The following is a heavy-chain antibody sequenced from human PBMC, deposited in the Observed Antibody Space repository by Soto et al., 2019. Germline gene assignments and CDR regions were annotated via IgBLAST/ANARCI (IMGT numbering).Heavy chain of an antibody. CDR2: INHSGST. CDR3: AREWAEYYDSSGYYXDY. V-gene: IGHV4-34*01. CDR1: GGSFSGDY. D-gene: IGHD3-22*01. J-gene: IGHJ4*02. Sequence: SETLSLTCAVYGGSFSGDYWSWIRQPPGKGLEWIGEINHSGSTNYNPSLKSRVTISVDTSKNQFSLKLSSVTAADTAVYYCAREWAEYYDSSGYYXDYWGQGTLVTVS.